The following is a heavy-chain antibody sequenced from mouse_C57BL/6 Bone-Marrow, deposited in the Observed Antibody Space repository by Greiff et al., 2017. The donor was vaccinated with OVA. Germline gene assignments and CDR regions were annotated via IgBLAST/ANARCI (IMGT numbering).Heavy chain of an antibody. D-gene: IGHD1-1*01. V-gene: IGHV1-19*01. Sequence: VQLQQSGPVLVKPGASVKMSCKASGYTFTDYYMNWVKQSHGKSLEWIGVINPYNGGTSYNQKFKGKATLTVDKSSSTAYMELNSLTSEDSAVYYCAREDYYVSLYYFDDGGKGTTLTVSS. CDR3: AREDYYVSLYYFDD. J-gene: IGHJ2*01. CDR2: INPYNGGT. CDR1: GYTFTDYY.